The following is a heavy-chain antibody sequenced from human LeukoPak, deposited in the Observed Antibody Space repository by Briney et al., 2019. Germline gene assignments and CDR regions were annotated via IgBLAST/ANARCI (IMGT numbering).Heavy chain of an antibody. D-gene: IGHD6-19*01. Sequence: GGSLRLSCAVSGFTFSSYAMHWVRQAPGKGLEWVAVISYDGSNKYYADSVKGRFTISRDNSKNTLYLQMNSLRAEDTAVYYCARDLSGYFDYWGQGTLVTVSS. CDR2: ISYDGSNK. J-gene: IGHJ4*02. V-gene: IGHV3-30-3*01. CDR3: ARDLSGYFDY. CDR1: GFTFSSYA.